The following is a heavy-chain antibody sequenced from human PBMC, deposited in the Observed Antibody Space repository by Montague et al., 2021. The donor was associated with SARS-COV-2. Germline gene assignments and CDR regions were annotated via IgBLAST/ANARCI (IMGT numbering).Heavy chain of an antibody. Sequence: SETLSLICTVSDGSISSYYWSWIRQPPGKGLEWIGYIYYSGSTNYNPSLKSRVTISVDTSKNQFSLKLSSVTAADTAVYYCARAAGYNWNYGYSWFDPWGQGTLVTVSS. CDR3: ARAAGYNWNYGYSWFDP. J-gene: IGHJ5*02. D-gene: IGHD1-7*01. CDR2: IYYSGST. V-gene: IGHV4-59*01. CDR1: DGSISSYY.